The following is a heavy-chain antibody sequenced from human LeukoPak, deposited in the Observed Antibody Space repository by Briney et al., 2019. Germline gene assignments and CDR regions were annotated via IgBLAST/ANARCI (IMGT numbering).Heavy chain of an antibody. J-gene: IGHJ6*02. V-gene: IGHV3-11*01. CDR2: ISCSGSTI. Sequence: GGSLRLSCAASGFTFSDYYMSWIRQAPGKGLEWVSYISCSGSTIYYADSVKGRFTISRDNAKNSLYLQMNSLRAEDTAVYYCARAAISPYYYYGMDVWGQGTTVTVS. D-gene: IGHD2/OR15-2a*01. CDR3: ARAAISPYYYYGMDV. CDR1: GFTFSDYY.